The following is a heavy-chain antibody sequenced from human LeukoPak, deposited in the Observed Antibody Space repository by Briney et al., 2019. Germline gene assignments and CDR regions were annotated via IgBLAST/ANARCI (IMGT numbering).Heavy chain of an antibody. Sequence: SETLSLTCTVSGDSINNYYWSWIRQPPGKGLEWIGYIYYSGSTYYNPSLKSRVTISVDTSKNQFSLKLSSVTAADTAVYYCARGARDYYDSSGYYWLLDYWGQGTLVTVSS. J-gene: IGHJ4*02. CDR3: ARGARDYYDSSGYYWLLDY. V-gene: IGHV4-30-4*01. CDR1: GDSINNYY. D-gene: IGHD3-22*01. CDR2: IYYSGST.